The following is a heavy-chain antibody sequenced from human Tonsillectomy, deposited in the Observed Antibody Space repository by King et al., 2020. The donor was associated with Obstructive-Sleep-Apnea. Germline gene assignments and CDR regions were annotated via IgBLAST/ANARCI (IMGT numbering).Heavy chain of an antibody. CDR3: AKDMGFSDFDWLYDALDM. V-gene: IGHV3-9*01. D-gene: IGHD3-9*01. CDR1: GFTFEDYA. Sequence: VQLVESGGGLVQPGRSLRLSCAASGFTFEDYAMHWVRQAPGKGLEWDSGISWNSGNIAYADSVKGRFTISRDNAKNSLYLEMNSLRAEDTALYYCAKDMGFSDFDWLYDALDMWGQGTMVTVSS. J-gene: IGHJ3*02. CDR2: ISWNSGNI.